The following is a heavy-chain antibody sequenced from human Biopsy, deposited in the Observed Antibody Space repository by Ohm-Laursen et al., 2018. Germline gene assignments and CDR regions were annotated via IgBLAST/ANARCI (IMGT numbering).Heavy chain of an antibody. J-gene: IGHJ6*02. CDR2: INHSGRT. Sequence: GTLSLTCAVYGESFNGYYWSWIRQTPGKGLEWIGEINHSGRTNYDPSLKSRVTISVDTSKNQFSLKVRSVTATDTAVYYCVRGVDYYDPYHYYALDVWGQGTTVTVSS. V-gene: IGHV4-34*01. CDR3: VRGVDYYDPYHYYALDV. D-gene: IGHD3-22*01. CDR1: GESFNGYY.